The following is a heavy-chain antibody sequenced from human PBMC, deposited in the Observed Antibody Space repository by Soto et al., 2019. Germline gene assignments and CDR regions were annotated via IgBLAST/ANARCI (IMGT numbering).Heavy chain of an antibody. CDR2: IYPGDSDA. Sequence: GESLKISCKGSGYSFTDYWIGWVRQMPGKGLEWMGIIYPGDSDARYSPSFQVQVTISADKSISTAYLRWSSLKASDTAMYYCAVWFYSDTSGYKGYYFDYWGRGTLVTVSS. CDR3: AVWFYSDTSGYKGYYFDY. V-gene: IGHV5-51*01. J-gene: IGHJ4*02. D-gene: IGHD3-22*01. CDR1: GYSFTDYW.